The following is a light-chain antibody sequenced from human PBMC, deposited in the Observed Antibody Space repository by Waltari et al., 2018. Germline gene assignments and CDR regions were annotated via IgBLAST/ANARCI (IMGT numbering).Light chain of an antibody. CDR1: GSDVGSYNL. CDR3: CSYAGSSPYVV. Sequence: QSALTQPASVSGSPGKSITISCTGTGSDVGSYNLVSWYQQPPGKAPKLIIYEVSKWPSGVSNRVSGSKSGNTAALTIPGLQAEDEGDYYCCSYAGSSPYVVFGGGTKLTVL. V-gene: IGLV2-23*02. CDR2: EVS. J-gene: IGLJ2*01.